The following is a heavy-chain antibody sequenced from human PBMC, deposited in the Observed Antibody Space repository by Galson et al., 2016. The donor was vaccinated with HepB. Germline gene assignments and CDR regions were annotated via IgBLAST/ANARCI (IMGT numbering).Heavy chain of an antibody. J-gene: IGHJ4*02. CDR2: INPSGGFT. CDR1: GYTFSNYF. Sequence: SVKVSCKASGYTFSNYFMHWVRQAPGQGLEWMGIINPSGGFTDYAQKFQGRVTMTKDTSTSTVYMELSSLRSEDTAVYYCARNAEYIAVAGNFDYLGQGTLVTVSS. V-gene: IGHV1-46*01. CDR3: ARNAEYIAVAGNFDY. D-gene: IGHD6-19*01.